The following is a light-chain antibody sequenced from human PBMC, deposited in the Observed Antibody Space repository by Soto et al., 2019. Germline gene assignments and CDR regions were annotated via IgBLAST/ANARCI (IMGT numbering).Light chain of an antibody. V-gene: IGLV2-14*01. CDR2: DVS. Sequence: QSALTQPASVSGSPGQSIAISCTGTSSDVGGYRYVSWYQQQPGKAPKLVISDVSNRPSGVSDRFSGSKSGNTASLTISGLQTEDEADYYCASYTTSSTNVFGTGTKLTVL. CDR1: SSDVGGYRY. CDR3: ASYTTSSTNV. J-gene: IGLJ1*01.